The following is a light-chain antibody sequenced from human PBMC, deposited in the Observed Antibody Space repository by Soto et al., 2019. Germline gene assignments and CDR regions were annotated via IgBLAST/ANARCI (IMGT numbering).Light chain of an antibody. CDR3: QQYDSDSLT. Sequence: DIQMTQSPSTLSASVGDRVTITCRASQSINNWLAWYQQKPGKAPKLLIYEASSLLSGVPSRFSGSGSGTEFTLTISSLQPDDFAAYYCQQYDSDSLTFGQGTKL. CDR2: EAS. CDR1: QSINNW. V-gene: IGKV1-5*03. J-gene: IGKJ2*01.